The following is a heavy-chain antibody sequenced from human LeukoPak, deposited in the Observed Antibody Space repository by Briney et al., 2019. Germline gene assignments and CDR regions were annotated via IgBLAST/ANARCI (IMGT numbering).Heavy chain of an antibody. CDR2: MNQDGSEQ. V-gene: IGHV3-7*04. D-gene: IGHD2-8*01. CDR3: SRGQGCAY. Sequence: GGSLRLSCVASGFDFDNYWMTWVRQLPGKGLEWVANMNQDGSEQYYVDSVKGRFTISRDNGKKSLYLQMNSLRAEDTAVYYCSRGQGCAYWGQGTLVTVSS. J-gene: IGHJ4*02. CDR1: GFDFDNYW.